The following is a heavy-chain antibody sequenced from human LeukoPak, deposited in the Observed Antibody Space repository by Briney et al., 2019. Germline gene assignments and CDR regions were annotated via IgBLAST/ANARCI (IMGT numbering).Heavy chain of an antibody. CDR1: GFTFSSYN. V-gene: IGHV3-48*04. CDR2: ISSSSSTI. D-gene: IGHD5/OR15-5a*01. CDR3: ARDPPLYDEYSYFDY. Sequence: GGSLRLSCAASGFTFSSYNMNWVRQAPGKGLEWVSYISSSSSTIYYADSVKGRFTISRDNAKNSLYLQMNSLGAEDTAVYFCARDPPLYDEYSYFDYWGQGTLVTVSS. J-gene: IGHJ4*02.